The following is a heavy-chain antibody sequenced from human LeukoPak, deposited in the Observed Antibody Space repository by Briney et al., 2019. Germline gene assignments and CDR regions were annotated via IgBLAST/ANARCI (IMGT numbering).Heavy chain of an antibody. D-gene: IGHD3-22*01. CDR2: INPNSGGT. V-gene: IGHV1-2*02. Sequence: ASVKVSCKASGYTFTGYYMHWVRQAPGQGLEWMGWINPNSGGTNYAQKFQGRVTMTRDTSISTAYMELRSLRSDDTAVYYCARDHYDSSGSNIDYWGQGTLVTVSS. J-gene: IGHJ4*02. CDR3: ARDHYDSSGSNIDY. CDR1: GYTFTGYY.